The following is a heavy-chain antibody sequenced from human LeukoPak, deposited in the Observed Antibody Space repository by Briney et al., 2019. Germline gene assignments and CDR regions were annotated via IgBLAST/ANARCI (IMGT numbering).Heavy chain of an antibody. CDR3: ARGGYCSGGNCYGYFDY. V-gene: IGHV3-66*01. D-gene: IGHD2-15*01. CDR2: IYSGGTT. CDR1: GFTVSNNY. J-gene: IGHJ4*02. Sequence: QPGGSLRLSCAASGFTVSNNYMSWVRQAPGKGLEWVSVIYSGGTTYYADSVKGRFTISRDNSKNTLYLLMNSPRAEDTAVYYCARGGYCSGGNCYGYFDYWGRGTLVTVSS.